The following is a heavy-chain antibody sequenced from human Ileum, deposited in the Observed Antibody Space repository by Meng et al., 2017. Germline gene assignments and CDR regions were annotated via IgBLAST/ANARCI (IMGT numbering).Heavy chain of an antibody. D-gene: IGHD6-25*01. CDR3: AREAHLAAFGH. CDR2: TYYRSKWYN. V-gene: IGHV6-1*01. Sequence: VQLQQSGPGVVKPSTTLSLPCAISGDSLFNNSATCNWVRQSPSRGLEWMGRTYYRSKWYNDYALSVNSRITVNPDTSKNQISLQLNSVTPDDTAVYYCAREAHLAAFGHWGQGTLVTVSS. CDR1: GDSLFNNSAT. J-gene: IGHJ4*02.